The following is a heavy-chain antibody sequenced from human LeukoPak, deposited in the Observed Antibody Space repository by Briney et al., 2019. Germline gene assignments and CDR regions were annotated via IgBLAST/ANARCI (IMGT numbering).Heavy chain of an antibody. CDR3: AGSGSYYKEYYFDY. J-gene: IGHJ4*02. D-gene: IGHD3-10*01. CDR2: FDPEDGET. Sequence: ASVKVSCKVSGYRLTELSMHWVRQAPGKGLEWMGRFDPEDGETIYAQKFQGRVTMTEDTSTDTAHMELSSLRSEDTAVYYCAGSGSYYKEYYFDYWGQGTLVTVSS. V-gene: IGHV1-24*01. CDR1: GYRLTELS.